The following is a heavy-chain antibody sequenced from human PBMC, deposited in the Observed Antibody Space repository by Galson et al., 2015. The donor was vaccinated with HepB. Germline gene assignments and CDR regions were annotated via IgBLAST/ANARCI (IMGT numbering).Heavy chain of an antibody. J-gene: IGHJ4*02. D-gene: IGHD4-17*01. CDR3: ARDHSGDDYGDYVGASHYFDY. V-gene: IGHV3-21*01. CDR2: ISSSSSYI. Sequence: SLRLSCATSGFTFSSYSMHWVRQAPGKGLEWVSSISSSSSYIYYADSVKGRFTISRDNAKNTLYLQMNSLRAEDTAVYYCARDHSGDDYGDYVGASHYFDYWGQGTLVTVSS. CDR1: GFTFSSYS.